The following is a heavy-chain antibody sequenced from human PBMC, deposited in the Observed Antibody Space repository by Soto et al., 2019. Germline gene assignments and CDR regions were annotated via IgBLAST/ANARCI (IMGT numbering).Heavy chain of an antibody. J-gene: IGHJ3*02. CDR3: ARVGVGGVIVISDAFDI. CDR1: GGSFSGYY. CDR2: INHSGST. V-gene: IGHV4-34*01. Sequence: SETLSLTCAVYGGSFSGYYWSWIRQPPGKGLEWIGEINHSGSTNYNPSLKSRVTISVDTSKNQFSLKLSSVTAADTAVYYCARVGVGGVIVISDAFDIWGQGTMVTVSS. D-gene: IGHD3-16*02.